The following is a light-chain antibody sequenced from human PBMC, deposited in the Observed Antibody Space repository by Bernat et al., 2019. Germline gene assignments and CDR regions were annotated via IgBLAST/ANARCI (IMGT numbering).Light chain of an antibody. CDR2: YKT. V-gene: IGLV3-21*04. Sequence: SYVLTQPPSVSVAPGGTATITCGGDDIGEKRVHWYQQKPGQAPVLFMDYKTKRPSGIPERFTGTSSGSVATLTINRAEAGDEADYYCQVWDSSGLWVFGGGTKVTVV. CDR1: DIGEKR. CDR3: QVWDSSGLWV. J-gene: IGLJ3*02.